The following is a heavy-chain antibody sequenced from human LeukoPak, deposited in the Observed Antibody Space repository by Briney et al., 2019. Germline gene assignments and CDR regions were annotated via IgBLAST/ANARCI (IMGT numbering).Heavy chain of an antibody. Sequence: GGSLRLSCAASGFTVSDNYMSWGRQAPGKGLEWVSLIYTGGSTFYAESVKGRFTISRDNSKNTLYLQMNSLRAEDTAVYYCAGNVLSTVTNYYWGQGTLVTVSS. J-gene: IGHJ4*02. CDR3: AGNVLSTVTNYY. CDR1: GFTVSDNY. V-gene: IGHV3-53*01. CDR2: IYTGGST. D-gene: IGHD4-17*01.